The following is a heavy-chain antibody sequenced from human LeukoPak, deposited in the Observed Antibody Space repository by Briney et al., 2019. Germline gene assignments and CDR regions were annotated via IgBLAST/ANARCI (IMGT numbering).Heavy chain of an antibody. CDR2: VYNSGST. CDR1: GGSLSSYY. V-gene: IGHV4-59*08. CDR3: ARQTTRLCSGGTCYSNFVFDM. J-gene: IGHJ3*02. Sequence: SETLSLTCIVSGGSLSSYYWSWIRQPPGKTLEWIGYVYNSGSTSYNPSLKSRVTISVDTSKKQVSLKLTSVTAADTAVYYCARQTTRLCSGGTCYSNFVFDMWGQGTMVTVSS. D-gene: IGHD2-15*01.